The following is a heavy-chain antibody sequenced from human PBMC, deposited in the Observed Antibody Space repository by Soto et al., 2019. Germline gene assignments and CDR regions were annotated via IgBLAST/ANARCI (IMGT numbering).Heavy chain of an antibody. J-gene: IGHJ4*02. CDR1: GFTVSSNY. CDR2: IYSGGST. Sequence: GGSLRLSCAASGFTVSSNYMSWVRQAPGKGLEWVSVIYSGGSTYYADSVKGRFTISRDNSKNTLYLQMNSLRAEDTAVCYCARASRNYYDSSGYLYYFDYWGQGTLVTVSS. CDR3: ARASRNYYDSSGYLYYFDY. D-gene: IGHD3-22*01. V-gene: IGHV3-66*01.